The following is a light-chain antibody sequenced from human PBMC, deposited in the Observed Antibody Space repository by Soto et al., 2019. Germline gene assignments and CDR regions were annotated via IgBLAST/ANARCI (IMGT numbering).Light chain of an antibody. Sequence: EIVLTQSPGTLSLSPGERATLSCRASQSVSSSYLAWYQQKPGQAPRLLIYGASSRATGIPDRFSGSGSGTDFTLTLSRLEPEDFAVYYWQQYGSSPPYTFGQGTKLEIK. CDR2: GAS. J-gene: IGKJ2*01. V-gene: IGKV3-20*01. CDR1: QSVSSSY. CDR3: QQYGSSPPYT.